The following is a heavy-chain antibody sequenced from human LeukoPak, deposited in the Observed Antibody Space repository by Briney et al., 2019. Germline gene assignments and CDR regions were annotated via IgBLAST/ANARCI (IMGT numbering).Heavy chain of an antibody. CDR3: AKDLRQYYYDSSGYSNAFDI. V-gene: IGHV3-33*06. J-gene: IGHJ3*02. CDR2: IWYDGSNK. Sequence: GGSLRLSCAASGFTFSSYGMHRVRQAPGKGLEWVAVIWYDGSNKNYADSVKGRFTISRDNSKNTLYLQMNSLRAEDTAVYYCAKDLRQYYYDSSGYSNAFDIWGQGTMVTVSS. D-gene: IGHD3-22*01. CDR1: GFTFSSYG.